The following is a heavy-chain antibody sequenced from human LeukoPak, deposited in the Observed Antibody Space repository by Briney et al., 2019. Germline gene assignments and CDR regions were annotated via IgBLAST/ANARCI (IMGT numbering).Heavy chain of an antibody. Sequence: SETLSLTCTVSGGSISSGGYYWCWIRQPPGKGLEWIGHIHNSGNTNYNPSLKSRVTLSVDTSKNQSSLKLSSVTAADTAVYYCAREGTTGRNLNWFDSWGQGTPVTVSS. CDR3: AREGTTGRNLNWFDS. CDR1: GGSISSGGYY. V-gene: IGHV4-61*08. J-gene: IGHJ5*01. CDR2: IHNSGNT. D-gene: IGHD1-1*01.